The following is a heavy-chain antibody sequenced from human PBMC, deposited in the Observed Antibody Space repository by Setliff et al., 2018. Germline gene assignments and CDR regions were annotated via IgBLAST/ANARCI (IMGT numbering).Heavy chain of an antibody. J-gene: IGHJ3*01. CDR2: IYHTGST. CDR3: ARASSLTRKHLAFDL. Sequence: SETLSLTCAVSGGSISSSIWWSWVRQAPGKGLEWIGEIYHTGSTYYNPSLKSQVNISVDRAKNQFSLRMSSVTAADTAVYYCARASSLTRKHLAFDLWGQGTMVTVSS. CDR1: GGSISSSIW. V-gene: IGHV4-4*02. D-gene: IGHD3-9*01.